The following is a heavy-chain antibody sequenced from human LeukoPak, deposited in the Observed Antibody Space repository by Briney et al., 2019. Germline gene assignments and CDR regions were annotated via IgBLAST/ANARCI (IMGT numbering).Heavy chain of an antibody. Sequence: SETLSLTCAVYGGSISSYYWSWIRQPPGKGLEWIGYIYYSGSTNYNPSLKSRVTISVDTSKNQFSLKLGSVTAADTAVYYCARRYSGSSFDYWGQGTLVTVSS. D-gene: IGHD1-26*01. CDR2: IYYSGST. J-gene: IGHJ4*02. V-gene: IGHV4-59*08. CDR1: GGSISSYY. CDR3: ARRYSGSSFDY.